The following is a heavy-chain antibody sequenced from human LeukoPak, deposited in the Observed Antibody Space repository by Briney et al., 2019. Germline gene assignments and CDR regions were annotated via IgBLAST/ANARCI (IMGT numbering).Heavy chain of an antibody. D-gene: IGHD2-2*01. CDR2: FDPEDGET. J-gene: IGHJ4*02. V-gene: IGHV1-24*01. CDR1: GYTLTELS. CDR3: ANIDPYCSSTSCHDY. Sequence: GASVKVSCKVSGYTLTELSMHWVRPAPGKGLEGMGGFDPEDGETIYAQKFQGRVTMTEDTSTDTAYMELSSLRSEDTAVYYCANIDPYCSSTSCHDYWGQGTLVTVSS.